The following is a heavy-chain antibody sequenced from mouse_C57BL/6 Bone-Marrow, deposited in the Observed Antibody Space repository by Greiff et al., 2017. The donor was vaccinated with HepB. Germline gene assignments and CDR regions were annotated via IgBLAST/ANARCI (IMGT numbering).Heavy chain of an antibody. CDR2: ISDGGSYT. CDR1: GFTFSSYA. J-gene: IGHJ3*01. CDR3: AREEWLLSWFAY. V-gene: IGHV5-4*03. D-gene: IGHD2-3*01. Sequence: EVKPMESGGGLVKPGGSLKLSCAASGFTFSSYAMSWVRQTPEKRLEWVATISDGGSYTYYPDNVKGRFTISRDNAKNNLYLQMSHLKSEDTAMYYCAREEWLLSWFAYWGQGTLVTVSA.